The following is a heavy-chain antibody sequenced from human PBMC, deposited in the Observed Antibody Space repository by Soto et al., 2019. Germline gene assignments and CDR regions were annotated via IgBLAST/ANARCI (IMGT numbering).Heavy chain of an antibody. Sequence: GESLKISCKGSGYSFAGYWITWVRQKPGKGLEWMGRIDPSDSQTYYSPSFRGHVTISATKSITTVFLQWSSLRASDTAMYYCARQIYASDTGPNVQYYSDSSGQGTPVTVP. CDR1: GYSFAGYW. CDR3: ARQIYASDTGPNVQYYSDS. V-gene: IGHV5-10-1*01. CDR2: IDPSDSQT. J-gene: IGHJ4*02. D-gene: IGHD5-18*01.